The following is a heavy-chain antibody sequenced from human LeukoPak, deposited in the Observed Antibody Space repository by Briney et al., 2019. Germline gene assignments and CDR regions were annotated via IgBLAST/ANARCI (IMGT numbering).Heavy chain of an antibody. CDR3: AREGAHYYFDY. Sequence: GRSLRLSCAASGFTFSSYAMHWVRQAPGKGLEWVAVISYDGSNKYYADSVKGRFTISRDNSKNTLYLQMNSLRAEDTAVYYCAREGAHYYFDYWGQETLVTVS. CDR1: GFTFSSYA. J-gene: IGHJ4*02. V-gene: IGHV3-30-3*01. D-gene: IGHD3-16*01. CDR2: ISYDGSNK.